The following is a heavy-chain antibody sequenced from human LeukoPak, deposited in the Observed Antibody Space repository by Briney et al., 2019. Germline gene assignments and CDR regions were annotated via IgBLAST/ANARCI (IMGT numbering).Heavy chain of an antibody. CDR3: ARGRVGATTLFDD. Sequence: PSETLSLTCTVSGGSISSSSYYWGWIRQPPGKGLEWFGSIYYSGSTYYNSSLKSRVTISVDTSKNQFSLKLSSVTAADTAVYYCARGRVGATTLFDDWGQGTLVTVSS. CDR1: GGSISSSSYY. D-gene: IGHD1-26*01. J-gene: IGHJ4*02. V-gene: IGHV4-39*07. CDR2: IYYSGST.